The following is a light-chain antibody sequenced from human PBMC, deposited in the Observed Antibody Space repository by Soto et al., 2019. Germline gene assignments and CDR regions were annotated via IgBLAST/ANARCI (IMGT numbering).Light chain of an antibody. CDR1: ETVNNY. CDR2: DAS. J-gene: IGKJ4*01. Sequence: IVLTQSPATLSLSPGERATLSCRASETVNNYLAWYQQKPGQAPRLLIYDASNRATGIPPRFSGSGSGTDFTLTITSLKPEDFAVYYCQQRSDWLLTVGGGTKVEIK. V-gene: IGKV3-11*01. CDR3: QQRSDWLLT.